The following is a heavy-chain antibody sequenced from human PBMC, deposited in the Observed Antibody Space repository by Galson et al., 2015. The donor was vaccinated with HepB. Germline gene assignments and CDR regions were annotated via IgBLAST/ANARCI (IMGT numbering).Heavy chain of an antibody. D-gene: IGHD2-2*01. CDR3: ARDSACSSTSCSRGGDV. V-gene: IGHV3-66*01. J-gene: IGHJ6*02. CDR1: GFTVSSNY. CDR2: IYSGGST. Sequence: SLRLSCAASGFTVSSNYMSWVRQAPGKGLEWVSVIYSGGSTYYADSVKGRFTISRDNSKNTLYLQMNSLRAEDTAVYYCARDSACSSTSCSRGGDVWGQGTTVTVSS.